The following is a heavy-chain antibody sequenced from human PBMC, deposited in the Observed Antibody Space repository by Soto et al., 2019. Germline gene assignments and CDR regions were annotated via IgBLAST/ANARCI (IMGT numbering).Heavy chain of an antibody. V-gene: IGHV3-30-3*01. CDR3: ARMSGSYYTSPTFDY. CDR2: ISYDGSSE. J-gene: IGHJ4*02. D-gene: IGHD3-10*01. CDR1: GFTFSSYA. Sequence: GGSLRLSCAASGFTFSSYAMHWVRQAPGKGLEWVAVISYDGSSEYYADSVKGRFTISRDNSKNTLYLQMNSLRAEDTAVYYCARMSGSYYTSPTFDYWGQGTLVTVSS.